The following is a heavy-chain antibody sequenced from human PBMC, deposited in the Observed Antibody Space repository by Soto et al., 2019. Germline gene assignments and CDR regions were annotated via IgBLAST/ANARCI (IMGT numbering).Heavy chain of an antibody. CDR3: AREVQYYGMDV. CDR2: ISYDGSNK. J-gene: IGHJ6*02. V-gene: IGHV3-30-3*01. CDR1: GFTFSSYA. D-gene: IGHD1-1*01. Sequence: GGSLRLSCAASGFTFSSYAMHWVRQAPGKGLEWVAVISYDGSNKYYADSVKGRFTISRDNSKNTLYLQMNSLRAEDTAVYYCAREVQYYGMDVWGQGTTVTVSS.